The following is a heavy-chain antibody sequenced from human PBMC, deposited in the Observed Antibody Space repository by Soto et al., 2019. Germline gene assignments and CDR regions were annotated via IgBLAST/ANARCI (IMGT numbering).Heavy chain of an antibody. Sequence: HVQLQETVPGLVKPSETLSLTCTVSGGSIIGGVHSWIWIRKPPGKGLEWIGRIFDSGSTYYNPSLMSRLTISVDTSKNQFSLRLSSVPAADTAVYYCARDLMPLTNDWYFDLWGRCTLVTVSS. J-gene: IGHJ2*01. D-gene: IGHD2-8*01. V-gene: IGHV4-30-4*01. CDR2: IFDSGST. CDR3: ARDLMPLTNDWYFDL. CDR1: GGSIIGGVHS.